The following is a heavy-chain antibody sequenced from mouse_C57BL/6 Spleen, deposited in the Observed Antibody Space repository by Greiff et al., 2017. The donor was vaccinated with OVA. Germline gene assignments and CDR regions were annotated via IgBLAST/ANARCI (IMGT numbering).Heavy chain of an antibody. CDR3: ARGGDYDEEGWNNY. J-gene: IGHJ4*01. D-gene: IGHD2-4*01. CDR1: GYTFTDYN. V-gene: IGHV1-22*01. Sequence: VHVKQSGPELVKPGASVKMSCKASGYTFTDYNMHWVKQSHGKSLEWIGYINPNNGGTSYNQKFKGKATLTVNKSSSTAYMELRSLTSEDSAVYYCARGGDYDEEGWNNYWGQGTSVTVSS. CDR2: INPNNGGT.